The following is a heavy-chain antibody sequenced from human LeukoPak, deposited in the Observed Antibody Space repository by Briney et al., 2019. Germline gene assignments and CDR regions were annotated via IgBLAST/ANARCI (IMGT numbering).Heavy chain of an antibody. Sequence: SETLSLTCAVSGGSFSGYYCNWIRQPPGKGLEWIGEINHSGNTNYNPSLKSRVTMSVDTSKNQFSLKLSSVTAADTAVYYCAGRDSSGWYTQSVRQYYMDVWGKGTTVTISS. CDR1: GGSFSGYY. D-gene: IGHD6-19*01. CDR3: AGRDSSGWYTQSVRQYYMDV. CDR2: INHSGNT. V-gene: IGHV4-34*01. J-gene: IGHJ6*03.